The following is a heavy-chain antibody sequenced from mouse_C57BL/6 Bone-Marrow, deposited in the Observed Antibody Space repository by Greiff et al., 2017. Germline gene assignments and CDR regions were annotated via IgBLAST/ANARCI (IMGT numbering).Heavy chain of an antibody. CDR2: INPNNGGT. J-gene: IGHJ1*03. CDR3: ARSLYYGSSYWYVDV. V-gene: IGHV1-18*01. D-gene: IGHD1-1*01. CDR1: GYTFTDYN. Sequence: VQLKQSGPELVKPGASVKIPCKASGYTFTDYNMDWVKQSHGKSLEWIGDINPNNGGTIYNQKFKGKATLTVDKSSSTAYMELRSLTSEDTAVYYCARSLYYGSSYWYVDVWGTGTTVTVSS.